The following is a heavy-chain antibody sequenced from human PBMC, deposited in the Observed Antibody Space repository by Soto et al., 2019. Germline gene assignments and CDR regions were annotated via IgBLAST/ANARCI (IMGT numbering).Heavy chain of an antibody. D-gene: IGHD3-10*01. CDR2: IGGYKGNT. V-gene: IGHV1-18*01. CDR1: GYTFTNYG. CDR3: ARGGSRYYGSGSYYSHYYGMDV. J-gene: IGHJ6*02. Sequence: GASVKVSCKASGYTFTNYGVSWVRQAPGQGLEWMGWIGGYKGNTNYAQKLQGRVTLTTDTSTSTAYMELRSLRSDDTAVYYCARGGSRYYGSGSYYSHYYGMDVWGQGTTVTVSS.